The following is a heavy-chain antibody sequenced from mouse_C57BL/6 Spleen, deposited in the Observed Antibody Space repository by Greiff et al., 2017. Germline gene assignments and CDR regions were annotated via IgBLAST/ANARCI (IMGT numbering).Heavy chain of an antibody. J-gene: IGHJ2*01. V-gene: IGHV1-55*01. CDR2: IYPGSGST. D-gene: IGHD1-1*01. CDR3: ARTTIVPREFDY. Sequence: QVQLQQPGAELVKPGASVKMSCKASGYTFTSYWITWVKQRPGQGLEWIGDIYPGSGSTNYNEKFKSKATLTVDTSSSTAYMQLSILTSEDSAVYYCARTTIVPREFDYWGQGTTLTVSS. CDR1: GYTFTSYW.